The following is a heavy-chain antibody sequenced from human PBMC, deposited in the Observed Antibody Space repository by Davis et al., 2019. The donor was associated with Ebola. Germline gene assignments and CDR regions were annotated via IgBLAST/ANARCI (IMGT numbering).Heavy chain of an antibody. CDR3: ARSTWRLLWFFDY. V-gene: IGHV4-30-4*01. J-gene: IGHJ4*02. D-gene: IGHD3-10*01. Sequence: PSETLSLTCTVSGVSINSGDYYWSWIRQPPGQGLEWIGYIYYSGGTYYNPSLKSRVTISIDTSKNQFSLKLSSVTAADTAVYYCARSTWRLLWFFDYWGQGTLVTVSS. CDR2: IYYSGGT. CDR1: GVSINSGDYY.